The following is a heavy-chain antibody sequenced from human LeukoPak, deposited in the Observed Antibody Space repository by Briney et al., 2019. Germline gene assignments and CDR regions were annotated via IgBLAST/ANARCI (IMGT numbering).Heavy chain of an antibody. D-gene: IGHD2-21*01. CDR3: ARHADCLGDCYPN. CDR2: VAYSGST. Sequence: MPSETLSLTCTVSGVSINSNYYYWAWIRQPPGKGLEWIGSVAYSGSTFHNPSLKSRLSINSDTSKNQFSLRLTSVTAADTAVYYCARHADCLGDCYPNWGQGTLVTVSS. J-gene: IGHJ4*02. V-gene: IGHV4-39*01. CDR1: GVSINSNYYY.